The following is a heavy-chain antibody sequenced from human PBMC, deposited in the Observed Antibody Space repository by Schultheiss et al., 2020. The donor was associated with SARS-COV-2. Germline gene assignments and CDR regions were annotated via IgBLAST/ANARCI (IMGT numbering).Heavy chain of an antibody. CDR1: GYNFLSYW. D-gene: IGHD3-3*02. V-gene: IGHV5-51*01. Sequence: GESLKISCQGSGYNFLSYWIGWVRQMPGKGLEWMGIIYPGDSDARYSPSFQGQVTISADKSFSTAYLQWNSLKAPDTAIYYCARHLTLDWYFDLWGRGTLVTVSS. J-gene: IGHJ2*01. CDR2: IYPGDSDA. CDR3: ARHLTLDWYFDL.